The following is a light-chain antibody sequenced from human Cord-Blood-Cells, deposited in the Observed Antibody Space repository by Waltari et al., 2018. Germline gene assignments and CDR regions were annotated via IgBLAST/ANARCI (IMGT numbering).Light chain of an antibody. CDR2: AAS. Sequence: DIQMTQSPSSLSASVGDRVTITCRASQSISSYLNWYQQKPGKAPKLLIYAASSLQSGVPSRFSGSGSGTDFTLTISRLQTEDFATFYCQQRYSTPYTFGQGTKLEIK. V-gene: IGKV1-39*01. CDR1: QSISSY. CDR3: QQRYSTPYT. J-gene: IGKJ2*01.